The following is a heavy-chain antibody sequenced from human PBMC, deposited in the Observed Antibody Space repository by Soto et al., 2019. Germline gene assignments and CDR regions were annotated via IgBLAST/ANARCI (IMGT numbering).Heavy chain of an antibody. V-gene: IGHV3-53*01. CDR2: IYSGGST. CDR1: GFTVSSNY. CDR3: AKDWGWASRPFEY. D-gene: IGHD6-6*01. J-gene: IGHJ4*02. Sequence: GSLRLSCAASGFTVSSNYMSWVRQAPWKGLEWVSVIYSGGSTYYADSVKGRFTISRDNSKNTLYLQMNSLRAEDMAVYYCAKDWGWASRPFEYWGQGTLVTVSS.